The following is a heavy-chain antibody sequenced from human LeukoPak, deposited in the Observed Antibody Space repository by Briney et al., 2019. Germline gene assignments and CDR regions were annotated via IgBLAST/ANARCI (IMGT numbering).Heavy chain of an antibody. J-gene: IGHJ4*02. CDR3: AKAEGFFGGYYDH. V-gene: IGHV3-9*01. CDR2: ISWNSGSI. Sequence: SGRSLRLSCAASGFTFDDYAMHWVWQAPGKGLEWVSGISWNSGSIDYADSVKGRFTISRDNAKNSLYLQMNSLRAEDTAFYYCAKAEGFFGGYYDHWGQGTLVTVSS. D-gene: IGHD4-23*01. CDR1: GFTFDDYA.